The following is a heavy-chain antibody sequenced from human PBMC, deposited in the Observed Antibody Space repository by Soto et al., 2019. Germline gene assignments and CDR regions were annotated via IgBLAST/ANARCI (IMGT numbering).Heavy chain of an antibody. CDR2: VSPGGDVS. V-gene: IGHV3-23*01. J-gene: IGHJ3*01. CDR1: GFTFSSFV. Sequence: HPGGSLRLSCAASGFTFSSFVMNWVRQAPGKGLEWVSTVSPGGDVSHYTDSVKGRFTISRDDAKNSQCLQMNTLRDEDTAVYYCVRDHRWAFDFWGQGTMVTVSS. D-gene: IGHD2-15*01. CDR3: VRDHRWAFDF.